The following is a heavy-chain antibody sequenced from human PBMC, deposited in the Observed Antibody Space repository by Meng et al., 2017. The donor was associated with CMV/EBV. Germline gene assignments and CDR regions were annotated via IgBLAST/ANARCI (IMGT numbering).Heavy chain of an antibody. CDR2: IYYSGST. V-gene: IGHV4-39*07. D-gene: IGHD4-17*01. J-gene: IGHJ4*02. Sequence: QLRLQGLGPGLLKPSETLSLTCTVSGGSISSSSYYWGWIRQPPGKGLEWIGSIYYSGSTYYNPSLKSRVTISVDTSKNQFSLKLSSVTAADTAVYYCARDSSRWVTKYYFDYWGQGTLVTVSS. CDR1: GGSISSSSYY. CDR3: ARDSSRWVTKYYFDY.